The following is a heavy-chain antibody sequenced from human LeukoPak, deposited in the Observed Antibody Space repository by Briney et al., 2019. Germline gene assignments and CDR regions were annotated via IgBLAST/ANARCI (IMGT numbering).Heavy chain of an antibody. CDR1: GFTFSSYR. V-gene: IGHV3-74*01. D-gene: IGHD4-11*01. J-gene: IGHJ5*02. CDR2: INSDGSST. CDR3: AIGMTTGWYNWFDP. Sequence: PGGSLRLSCAASGFTFSSYRMHWVRQAPGKGLVWVSRINSDGSSTTYADSVKGRFTISRDNAKNTLYLQMNSLRAEDTAVYYCAIGMTTGWYNWFDPWGQGTQVTVSS.